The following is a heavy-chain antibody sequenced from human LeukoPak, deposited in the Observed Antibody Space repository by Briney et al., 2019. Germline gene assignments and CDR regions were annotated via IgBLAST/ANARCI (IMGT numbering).Heavy chain of an antibody. CDR1: GFTFSSYA. V-gene: IGHV3-23*01. Sequence: PGGSLRLSCAASGFTFSSYAMSWVRQAAGKGLEWVSAIGGSGGTTYYADSVKGRFTISRDNSKNTLYLQMNSLRAEDTAVYYCAKGPTFTVANWGQGTLVTVSS. CDR2: IGGSGGTT. J-gene: IGHJ4*02. CDR3: AKGPTFTVAN. D-gene: IGHD4-23*01.